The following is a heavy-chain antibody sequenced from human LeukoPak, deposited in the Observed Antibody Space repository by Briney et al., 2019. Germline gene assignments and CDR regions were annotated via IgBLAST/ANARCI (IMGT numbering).Heavy chain of an antibody. V-gene: IGHV4-59*08. Sequence: PSETLSLTCTVSGGSISSYYWSWIRQPPGKGLEWIGYIYYNGSTNYNPSLKSRVTISVDTSKNQFSLKLSSVTAADTAVYFCAGVRGIISRNWFDPWGHGTLVTVSS. J-gene: IGHJ5*02. CDR3: AGVRGIISRNWFDP. CDR2: IYYNGST. D-gene: IGHD3-10*01. CDR1: GGSISSYY.